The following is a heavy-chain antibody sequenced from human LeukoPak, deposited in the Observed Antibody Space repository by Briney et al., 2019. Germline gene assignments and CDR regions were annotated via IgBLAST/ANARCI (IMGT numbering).Heavy chain of an antibody. CDR1: AGSVSSGSYY. Sequence: SETLSLTCTVSAGSVSSGSYYWSWIRQPPGKGLEWIGYIYYSGSTNYNPSLKSRVTISVDMSKNQFSLKLSSVTAADTAVYYCARGPRTAHAFDIWGQGTMVTVSS. CDR2: IYYSGST. V-gene: IGHV4-61*01. J-gene: IGHJ3*02. CDR3: ARGPRTAHAFDI.